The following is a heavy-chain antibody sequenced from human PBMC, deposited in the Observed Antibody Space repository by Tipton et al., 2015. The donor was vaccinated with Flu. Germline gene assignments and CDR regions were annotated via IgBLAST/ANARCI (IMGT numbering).Heavy chain of an antibody. V-gene: IGHV3-48*04. CDR2: ISSSSSTI. CDR1: GFTFSSYS. Sequence: SLRLSCAASGFTFSSYSMNWVRQAPGKGLEWVSYISSSSSTIYYADSVKGRFTISRDNAKNSLYLQMNSLRAEDTAVYYCARDGGVGSGYFDYWGQGTLVTVSS. D-gene: IGHD3-22*01. J-gene: IGHJ4*02. CDR3: ARDGGVGSGYFDY.